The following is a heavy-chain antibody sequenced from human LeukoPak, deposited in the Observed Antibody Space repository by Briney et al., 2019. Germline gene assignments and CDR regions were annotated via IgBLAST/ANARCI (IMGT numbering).Heavy chain of an antibody. V-gene: IGHV3-11*04. CDR3: ARDPRGRQFDY. J-gene: IGHJ4*02. D-gene: IGHD3-16*01. CDR2: ISSSGSTI. Sequence: GGSLRLSCAVSGFSFTNFWMSWVRQAPGKGLEWVSYISSSGSTIYYADSVKGRFTISRDNAKNSLYLQMNSLRAEDTAVYYCARDPRGRQFDYWGQGTLVTVSS. CDR1: GFSFTNFW.